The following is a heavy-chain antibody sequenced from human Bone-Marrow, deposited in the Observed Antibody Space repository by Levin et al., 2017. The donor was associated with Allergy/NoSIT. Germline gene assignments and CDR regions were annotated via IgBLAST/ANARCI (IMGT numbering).Heavy chain of an antibody. Sequence: GESLKISCKASGYSFTASYLHWVRQAPGLGPEWMGLINPDSGGTRCAQTFQGRITLTRDESFITGYMELGSLTSDDTAVYYCARGRRLDGSGTAVDYWGQGTLVAVSS. J-gene: IGHJ4*02. V-gene: IGHV1-2*02. CDR1: GYSFTASY. CDR3: ARGRRLDGSGTAVDY. D-gene: IGHD3-10*01. CDR2: INPDSGGT.